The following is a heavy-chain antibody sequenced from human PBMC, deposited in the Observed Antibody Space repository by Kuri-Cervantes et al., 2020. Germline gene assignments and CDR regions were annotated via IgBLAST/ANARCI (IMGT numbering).Heavy chain of an antibody. Sequence: GGSLRLSCAASGFTFSSFWRSWVRQAPGKGLEWVANIKQVGSEKYYVDSVKGRFTISRDNAKNSLYLQMNSLRAEDTAVYYCARDGQPSSSWAYYYYYYGMDVWGQGTTVTVSS. J-gene: IGHJ6*02. CDR1: GFTFSSFW. D-gene: IGHD6-13*01. V-gene: IGHV3-7*01. CDR2: IKQVGSEK. CDR3: ARDGQPSSSWAYYYYYYGMDV.